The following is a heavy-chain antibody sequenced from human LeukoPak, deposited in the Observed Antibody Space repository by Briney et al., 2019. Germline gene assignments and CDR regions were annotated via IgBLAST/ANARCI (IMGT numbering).Heavy chain of an antibody. V-gene: IGHV1-18*01. Sequence: ASVKVSCKASGYTFTSYGISWVRQAPGQGLEWMGWISAYNGNTNYAQKLQGRVTMTTDTSTSTAYMELRSLRSDDTAVYYCVRIRTGLLVVVPAAIDYWGQGTLVTVSS. CDR1: GYTFTSYG. CDR3: VRIRTGLLVVVPAAIDY. D-gene: IGHD2-2*01. CDR2: ISAYNGNT. J-gene: IGHJ4*02.